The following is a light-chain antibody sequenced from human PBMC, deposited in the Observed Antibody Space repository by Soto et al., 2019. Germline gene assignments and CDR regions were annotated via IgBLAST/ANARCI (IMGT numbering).Light chain of an antibody. CDR3: QQRSNWPPIT. CDR1: QSVSSSS. Sequence: EILLTESPATLSLSPGARATLSRGASQSVSSSSLAWYQQKPGQAPRLLIYDASNRATGIPARFSGSGSGTDFTLTISSLEPEDFAVYYCQQRSNWPPITCGQGTRLEIK. V-gene: IGKV3-11*01. CDR2: DAS. J-gene: IGKJ5*01.